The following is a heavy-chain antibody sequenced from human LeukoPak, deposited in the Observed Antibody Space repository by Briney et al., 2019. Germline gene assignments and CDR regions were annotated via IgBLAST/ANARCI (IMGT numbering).Heavy chain of an antibody. D-gene: IGHD6-19*01. Sequence: NPSETLSLTCTVSGGSISSSPYYWGWIRQPPGKGLEWIGSIYYSGTTHYNPSLKSRVTMSVDTSKNQFSLKLSSVTAADTAVYYCARADSSGWVSVDFWGQGTLVTVSS. CDR1: GGSISSSPYY. CDR2: IYYSGTT. V-gene: IGHV4-39*07. CDR3: ARADSSGWVSVDF. J-gene: IGHJ4*02.